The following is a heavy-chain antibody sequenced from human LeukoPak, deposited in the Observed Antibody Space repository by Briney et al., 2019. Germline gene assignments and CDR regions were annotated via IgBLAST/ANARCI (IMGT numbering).Heavy chain of an antibody. CDR1: GVSISSYY. CDR2: IYTSGST. Sequence: SETLSLTCTVSGVSISSYYWSWIRQPAGKGLEWIGRIYTSGSTNYNPSLKSRVTMSVDTSKNHFSLKLSSVTAADTAVYYWARDYYGIYYFDYWGQGTLVTVSS. CDR3: ARDYYGIYYFDY. D-gene: IGHD3-10*01. J-gene: IGHJ4*02. V-gene: IGHV4-4*07.